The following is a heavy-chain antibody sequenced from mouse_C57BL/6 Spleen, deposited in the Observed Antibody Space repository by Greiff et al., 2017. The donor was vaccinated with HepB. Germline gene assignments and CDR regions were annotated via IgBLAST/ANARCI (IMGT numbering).Heavy chain of an antibody. D-gene: IGHD2-4*01. V-gene: IGHV1-15*01. Sequence: QVQLQQSGAELVRPGASVTLSCKASGYTFTDYEMHWVKQTPVHGLEWIGVIDPETGGTAYNQKFKGKAILTADKSSSTAYMELCSLTSEDSAVYYCAEGGVMITYYFEDWGEGTTLSVAS. CDR2: IDPETGGT. J-gene: IGHJ2*01. CDR1: GYTFTDYE. CDR3: AEGGVMITYYFED.